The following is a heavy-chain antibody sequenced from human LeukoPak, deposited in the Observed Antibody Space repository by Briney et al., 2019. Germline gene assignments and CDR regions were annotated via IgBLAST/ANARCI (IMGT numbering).Heavy chain of an antibody. Sequence: ASVKVSCKVSGYTLTELSMHWVRQAPGKGLEWMGGFDPEDGETIYAQKFQGRVTMTEDTSTDTAYMELSSLRSEDTAVYYCARGLINSDSWSGEFDPWGQGTLVTVSS. V-gene: IGHV1-24*01. CDR1: GYTLTELS. CDR3: ARGLINSDSWSGEFDP. CDR2: FDPEDGET. D-gene: IGHD3-3*01. J-gene: IGHJ5*02.